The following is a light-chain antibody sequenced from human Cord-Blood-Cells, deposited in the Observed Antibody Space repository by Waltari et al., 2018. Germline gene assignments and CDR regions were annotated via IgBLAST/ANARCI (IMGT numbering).Light chain of an antibody. Sequence: EIVLTQSPATLSLSPGERATLSCRASQSVSSYLAWYQQKPGQAPRLLIYDASNRATGIPARFSGSGYGTDFTLTISSLEPEDFAVYYCQQRSNWPPLPFGGGTKVEIK. J-gene: IGKJ4*01. V-gene: IGKV3-11*01. CDR3: QQRSNWPPLP. CDR1: QSVSSY. CDR2: DAS.